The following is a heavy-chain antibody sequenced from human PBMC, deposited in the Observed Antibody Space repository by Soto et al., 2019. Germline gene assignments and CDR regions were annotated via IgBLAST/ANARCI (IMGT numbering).Heavy chain of an antibody. CDR3: AAELYSGGSCCSFDF. J-gene: IGHJ3*01. V-gene: IGHV1-58*01. Sequence: GASVKVSCKTSGFTLSNSAVQWVRQARGQRLEWMAWIVVGSGNTNYAQKFRERVTITRDMSTSTTHMEVSSLTSEDTAVYYCAAELYSGGSCCSFDFWGQGTMVTVSS. CDR1: GFTLSNSA. CDR2: IVVGSGNT. D-gene: IGHD2-15*01.